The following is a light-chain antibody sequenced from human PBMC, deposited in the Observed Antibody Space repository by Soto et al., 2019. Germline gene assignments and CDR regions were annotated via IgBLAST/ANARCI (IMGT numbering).Light chain of an antibody. V-gene: IGKV3-15*01. Sequence: EIVMTQSPATLSVSPGERATLSCRASQSVSSNLAWYQQKPGQAPRLLVYGASTRATGVPARFSGSGAGTEFTLTIRSLQSEDFAVYYCQQHISWPLTFGGGTKGDIK. CDR3: QQHISWPLT. CDR2: GAS. CDR1: QSVSSN. J-gene: IGKJ4*01.